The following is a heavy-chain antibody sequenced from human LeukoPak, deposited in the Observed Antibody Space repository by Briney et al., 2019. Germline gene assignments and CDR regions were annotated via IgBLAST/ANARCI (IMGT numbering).Heavy chain of an antibody. D-gene: IGHD2-2*01. CDR1: GFTFSSYG. Sequence: GRSLRLSCAASGFTFSSYGMNWVRQAPGKGLQWVSYIGTTSNAIYYADSVKGRFTISRDNAKNLLYLQMNSLRAEDTAVYYCARGYPDWFDPWGQGTLVTVSS. J-gene: IGHJ5*02. CDR2: IGTTSNAI. CDR3: ARGYPDWFDP. V-gene: IGHV3-48*01.